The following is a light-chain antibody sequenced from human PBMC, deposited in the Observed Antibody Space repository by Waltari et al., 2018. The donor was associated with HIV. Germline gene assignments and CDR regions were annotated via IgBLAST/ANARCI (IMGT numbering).Light chain of an antibody. CDR2: GAS. CDR3: QQYNYWPPYT. CDR1: QSILAN. Sequence: EVVMTQSPATLSVSLGVRATLTCRASQSILANLAWYQQKPGQAPRLLVYGASARAAGVPARFTGSGSGTEFTLTISSLQSEDFAVYYCQQYNYWPPYTFSQGTRLDIK. V-gene: IGKV3-15*01. J-gene: IGKJ2*01.